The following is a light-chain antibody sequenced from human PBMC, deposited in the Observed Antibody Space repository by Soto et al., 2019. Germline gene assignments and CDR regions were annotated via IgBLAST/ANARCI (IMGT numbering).Light chain of an antibody. J-gene: IGKJ2*01. CDR3: QQYGSSPYT. Sequence: ENVLTQSPGTLSLSPGERATLSCRASQTVINNYLAWYQQKPGQAPRLLIYGASSRATDIPERFSGSGSGTDFTLTISRLESEDFAVYYCQQYGSSPYTFGQGTKLEIK. CDR1: QTVINNY. V-gene: IGKV3-20*01. CDR2: GAS.